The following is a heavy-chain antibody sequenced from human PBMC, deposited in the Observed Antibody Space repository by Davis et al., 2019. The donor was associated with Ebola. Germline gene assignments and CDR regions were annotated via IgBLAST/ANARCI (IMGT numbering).Heavy chain of an antibody. J-gene: IGHJ4*02. CDR2: TYYNSKWYK. CDR3: ARGWLRSGFDS. D-gene: IGHD5-12*01. CDR1: GDSVSSSGAA. Sequence: HSQTLSLTCAISGDSVSSSGAAWIWIRQSPSRGLEWLGRTYYNSKWYKDYAVSLKSRITFNPDTSKNQFSLQLDSVTPEDTGVYYCARGWLRSGFDSWGQGTLVTVSS. V-gene: IGHV6-1*01.